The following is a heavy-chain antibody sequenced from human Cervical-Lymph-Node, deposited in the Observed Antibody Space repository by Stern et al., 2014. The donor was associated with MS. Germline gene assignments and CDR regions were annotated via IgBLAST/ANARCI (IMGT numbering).Heavy chain of an antibody. Sequence: VQLVQSGGGLVQPGGSLRLSCAVSGLTFSNYAMTWVRQAPGKGLEWVSAISASGGSTFYADSVKGRFAIYRDTSKSTLHLQMNSLRADDTAVYYCAKDSFEGYYFDFWGQGTLVAVSS. J-gene: IGHJ4*02. CDR1: GLTFSNYA. CDR2: ISASGGST. V-gene: IGHV3-23*04. CDR3: AKDSFEGYYFDF.